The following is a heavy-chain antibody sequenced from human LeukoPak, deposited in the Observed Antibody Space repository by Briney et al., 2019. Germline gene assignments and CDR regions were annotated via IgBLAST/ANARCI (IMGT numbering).Heavy chain of an antibody. Sequence: KASETLSLTCTVSGGSISSSSYYCGWLRHPPGKGLEWFGSIYYSGSTYYNPSLKSRVTISVDTSWNQFSLRLSSVTAADTAVYFCARSPPRKYQLPSQIEYWGQGTLVTVSS. CDR2: IYYSGST. V-gene: IGHV4-39*01. CDR1: GGSISSSSYY. J-gene: IGHJ4*02. D-gene: IGHD2-2*01. CDR3: ARSPPRKYQLPSQIEY.